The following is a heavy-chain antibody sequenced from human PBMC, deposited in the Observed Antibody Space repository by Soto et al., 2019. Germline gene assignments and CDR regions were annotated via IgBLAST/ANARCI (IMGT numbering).Heavy chain of an antibody. CDR1: GGTFSSYA. CDR2: IIPISGST. Sequence: SVKVSCKASGGTFSSYAISWVRQAPGQGLEWMGGIIPISGSTNYAQKFQGRVTMTGDTSTSTAYMELSRLRSDDTAVYYCAREPAYGVRGGMDVWGQGTTVNVSS. J-gene: IGHJ6*02. CDR3: AREPAYGVRGGMDV. V-gene: IGHV1-69*10. D-gene: IGHD1-1*01.